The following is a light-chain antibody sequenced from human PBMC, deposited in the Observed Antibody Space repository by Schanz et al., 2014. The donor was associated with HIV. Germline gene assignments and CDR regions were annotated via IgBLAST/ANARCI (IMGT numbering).Light chain of an antibody. J-gene: IGLJ1*01. Sequence: QSALTQPTSVSGSPGQSITISCTVASSDVGDFNFVSWYQQHPGKAPKLMIYDFSDRPSGISSRFSGSKSGNTASLTISALQAEDEADYYCCSYTITSTYVFGAGTKLTVL. CDR3: CSYTITSTYV. CDR1: SSDVGDFNF. CDR2: DFS. V-gene: IGLV2-14*03.